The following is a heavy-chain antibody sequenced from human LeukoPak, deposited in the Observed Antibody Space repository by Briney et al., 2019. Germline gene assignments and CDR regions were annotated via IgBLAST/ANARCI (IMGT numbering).Heavy chain of an antibody. J-gene: IGHJ4*02. CDR3: ARDGHGYNCGY. Sequence: ASVKVSCKASGYTFTDYYIYWVRQAPGQGLEWMGWINPNSGDTNYAQKFQGRVTMTRDTSISTAYMEVSRLRSDDTAVYYCARDGHGYNCGYWGQGTLVTVSS. D-gene: IGHD5-24*01. V-gene: IGHV1-2*02. CDR1: GYTFTDYY. CDR2: INPNSGDT.